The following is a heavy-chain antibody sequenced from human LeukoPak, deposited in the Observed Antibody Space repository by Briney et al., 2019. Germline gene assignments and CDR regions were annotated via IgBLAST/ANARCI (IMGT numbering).Heavy chain of an antibody. V-gene: IGHV3-11*05. J-gene: IGHJ4*02. D-gene: IGHD4-23*01. CDR3: ARAPYGGDRNAPDY. CDR2: TSNSRKTYA. Sequence: PSGSLRLYCAASGFTFNDYNMSWHPHAPGMGLKWCSYTSNSRKTYANYADSVNGRFTIASDNAKNSLYLRMNSLRVEETAVYYGARAPYGGDRNAPDYWGQGTLVTVSS. CDR1: GFTFNDYN.